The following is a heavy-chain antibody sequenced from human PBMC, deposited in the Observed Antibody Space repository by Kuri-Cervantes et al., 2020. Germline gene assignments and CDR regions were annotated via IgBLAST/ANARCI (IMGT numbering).Heavy chain of an antibody. Sequence: SETLSLTCVVSGYSISSGYYWGWIRQPPGKGLEWIGTIYHSGNTYYNPSLRSRVTISVDTSKNQFSLKLSSVTAADTAVCYCATDSSGYYYAGSWFDPWGQGTLVTVSS. CDR3: ATDSSGYYYAGSWFDP. J-gene: IGHJ5*02. CDR1: GYSISSGYY. V-gene: IGHV4-38-2*02. D-gene: IGHD3-22*01. CDR2: IYHSGNT.